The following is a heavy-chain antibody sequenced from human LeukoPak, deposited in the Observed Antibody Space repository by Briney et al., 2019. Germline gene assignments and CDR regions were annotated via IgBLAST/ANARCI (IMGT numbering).Heavy chain of an antibody. CDR2: IFPSGGEI. CDR3: ATYGQVLLPFES. CDR1: GFTFSTFA. Sequence: PGGSLRLSCAASGFTFSTFAMIWVRQPSGKGLEWVSSIFPSGGEIHYADSVRGRFTISRDNSKSTLSLQMNSLRAEDTAIYYCATYGQVLLPFESCGQATLVTVSS. V-gene: IGHV3-23*01. J-gene: IGHJ4*02. D-gene: IGHD2/OR15-2a*01.